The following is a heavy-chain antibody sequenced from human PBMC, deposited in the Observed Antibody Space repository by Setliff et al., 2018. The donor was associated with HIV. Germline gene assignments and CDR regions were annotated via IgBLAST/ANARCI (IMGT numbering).Heavy chain of an antibody. CDR3: ARGVGPYRPEDY. J-gene: IGHJ4*02. CDR1: GGSFSGYY. CDR2: INHSGST. V-gene: IGHV4-34*01. Sequence: SETLSLTCAVYGGSFSGYYWSWIRQPPGKGLEWIGEINHSGSTNYNPSLKSRVTISVDTSKNQFSLKLSSVTAAGTAVYYCARGVGPYRPEDYWGQGTLVTVSS. D-gene: IGHD3-16*01.